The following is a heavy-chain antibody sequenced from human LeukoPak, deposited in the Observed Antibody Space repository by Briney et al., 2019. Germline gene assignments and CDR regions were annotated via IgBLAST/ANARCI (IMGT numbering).Heavy chain of an antibody. D-gene: IGHD6-6*01. CDR2: IGGSGGST. CDR3: AKVDGSSLDYYYYYMDV. V-gene: IGHV3-23*01. J-gene: IGHJ6*03. Sequence: GGSLRLSCAASGFTFSSYAMSWVRQAPGKGLEWVSAIGGSGGSTYYADSVKGRFTISRDNSKNTLYLQMNSLRAEDTAVYYCAKVDGSSLDYYYYYMDVWGKGTTVTVSS. CDR1: GFTFSSYA.